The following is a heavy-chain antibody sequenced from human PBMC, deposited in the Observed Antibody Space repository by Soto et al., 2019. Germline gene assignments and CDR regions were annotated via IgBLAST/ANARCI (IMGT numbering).Heavy chain of an antibody. Sequence: QLQLQESGPGLVKPSETLSLTCTVSGGSISSSSYYWGWIRQPPGKGLEWIGSIYYSGSTYYNPSLKSRVTISVDTSKNQFSLKLSSVTAADTAVYYCARREMVAAGGTRGFDYWGQGTLVTVSS. CDR1: GGSISSSSYY. CDR2: IYYSGST. CDR3: ARREMVAAGGTRGFDY. D-gene: IGHD6-13*01. V-gene: IGHV4-39*01. J-gene: IGHJ4*02.